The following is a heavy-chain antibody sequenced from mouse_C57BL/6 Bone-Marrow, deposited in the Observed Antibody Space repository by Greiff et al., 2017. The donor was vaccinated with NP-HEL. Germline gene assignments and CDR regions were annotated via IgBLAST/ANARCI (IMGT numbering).Heavy chain of an antibody. CDR1: GYTFTSYW. CDR3: AREGLLLRDLHWYFDV. CDR2: IYPGSGST. D-gene: IGHD1-1*01. V-gene: IGHV1-55*01. Sequence: QVQLQQSGAELVKPGASVKMSCKASGYTFTSYWITWVKQRPGQGLEWIGDIYPGSGSTNYNEKFKSKATLTVDTSCSTAYMQLSSLTSEDSAVYYCAREGLLLRDLHWYFDVWGTGTTVTVSS. J-gene: IGHJ1*03.